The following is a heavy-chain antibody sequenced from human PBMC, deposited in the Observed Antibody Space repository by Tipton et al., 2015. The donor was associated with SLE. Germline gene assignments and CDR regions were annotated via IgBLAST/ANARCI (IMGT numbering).Heavy chain of an antibody. CDR2: INPSGGLT. D-gene: IGHD5-24*01. CDR1: GYTFTSYY. J-gene: IGHJ4*02. Sequence: QLVQSGGEVKKPGASVKVSCKASGYTFTSYYIHWVRQAPGQGLEWMGIINPSGGLTTYAQKFQGRVTMTRDTSTNTVYMELSSLRSDDTAVYSCARDKDGYNHNFDSWGQGTLVTVSS. V-gene: IGHV1-46*01. CDR3: ARDKDGYNHNFDS.